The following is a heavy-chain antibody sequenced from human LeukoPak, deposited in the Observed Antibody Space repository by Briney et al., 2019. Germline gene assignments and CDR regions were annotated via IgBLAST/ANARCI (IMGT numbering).Heavy chain of an antibody. J-gene: IGHJ4*02. CDR1: GGTFSSYA. Sequence: SVKVSCKASGGTFSSYAISWVRQPPGQGLEWMGGIIPIFGTANYAQKFQGRVTITADKSTSTAYMELSSLRSEDTAVYYCAIPYSSSWYGDYWGQGTLVTVSS. D-gene: IGHD6-13*01. CDR2: IIPIFGTA. CDR3: AIPYSSSWYGDY. V-gene: IGHV1-69*06.